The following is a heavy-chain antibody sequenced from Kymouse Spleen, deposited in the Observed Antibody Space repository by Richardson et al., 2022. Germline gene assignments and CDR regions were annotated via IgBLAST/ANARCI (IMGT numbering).Heavy chain of an antibody. D-gene: IGHD6-6*01. Sequence: QLQLQESGPGLVKPSETLSLTCTVSGGSISSSSYYWGWIRQPPGKGLEWIGSIYYSGSTYYNPSLKSRVTISVDTSKNQFSLKLSSVTAADTAVYYCARGTRV*QLVRGYGRLGPRDHGHRLL. V-gene: IGHV4-39*01. CDR1: GGSISSSSYY. J-gene: IGHJ6*02. CDR2: IYYSGST. CDR3: ARGTRV*QLVRGYGR.